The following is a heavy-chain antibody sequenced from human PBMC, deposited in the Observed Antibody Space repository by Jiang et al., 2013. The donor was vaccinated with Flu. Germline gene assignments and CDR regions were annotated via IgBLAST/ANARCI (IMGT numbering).Heavy chain of an antibody. Sequence: KASGYTLTGYYMHWVRQAPGQGLEWMGWINPNSGGTNYAQKFQGRVTMTRDTSISTAYMELSSLRSEDTAVYYCAREKHGMDVWGQGTTVTVSS. CDR3: AREKHGMDV. CDR1: GYTLTGYY. CDR2: INPNSGGT. J-gene: IGHJ6*02. V-gene: IGHV1-2*02.